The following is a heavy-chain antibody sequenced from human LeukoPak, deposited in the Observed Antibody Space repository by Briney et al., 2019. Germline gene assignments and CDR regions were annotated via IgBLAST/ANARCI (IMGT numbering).Heavy chain of an antibody. CDR2: INHSGST. CDR3: AREDGYSYYYFDY. J-gene: IGHJ4*02. V-gene: IGHV4-34*01. Sequence: SETMSLTCAVYGGSFSGYYWSWIRQPPGKGLEWIGEINHSGSTNYNPSLKSRVTISVDTSKNQFSLKLSSVTAADTAVYYCAREDGYSYYYFDYWGQGTLVTVSS. D-gene: IGHD5-18*01. CDR1: GGSFSGYY.